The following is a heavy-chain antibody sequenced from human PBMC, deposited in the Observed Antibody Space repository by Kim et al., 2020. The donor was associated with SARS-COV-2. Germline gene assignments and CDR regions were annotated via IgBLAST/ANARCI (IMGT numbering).Heavy chain of an antibody. Sequence: SETLSLTCTVSGYSISSGYYWGWIRQPPGKGLEWIGSIYHSGSTYYNPSLKSRVTISVDTSKNQFSLKLSSVTAADTAVYYCARDLDEEYSSGWYDYWGQGTLVTVSS. CDR2: IYHSGST. V-gene: IGHV4-38-2*02. D-gene: IGHD6-19*01. CDR1: GYSISSGYY. CDR3: ARDLDEEYSSGWYDY. J-gene: IGHJ4*02.